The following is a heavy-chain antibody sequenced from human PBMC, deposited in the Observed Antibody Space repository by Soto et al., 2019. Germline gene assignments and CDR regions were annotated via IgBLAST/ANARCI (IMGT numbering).Heavy chain of an antibody. V-gene: IGHV4-39*01. CDR2: IYYSGST. Sequence: SETLSLTCTVSGGSISSSSYYWGWIRQPPGKGLEWIGSIYYSGSTYYNPSLKSRVTISVDTSKNQFSLKLSSVTAADTAVYYCARHPHQQLVLENWFDPWGQGTLVTVSS. CDR3: ARHPHQQLVLENWFDP. CDR1: GGSISSSSYY. J-gene: IGHJ5*02. D-gene: IGHD6-13*01.